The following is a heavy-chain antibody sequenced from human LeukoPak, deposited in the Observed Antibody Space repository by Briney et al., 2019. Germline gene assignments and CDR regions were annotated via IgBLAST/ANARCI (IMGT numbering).Heavy chain of an antibody. CDR2: IYYIGST. J-gene: IGHJ4*02. V-gene: IGHV4-59*08. CDR1: GGSISGYY. Sequence: SETLSLTCTVSGGSISGYYWGWIRQPPGKGLEWIGYIYYIGSTNYNPSLKSRVTISVDTSKNQFSLKLSSVTAADTAVYYCARLTPELVTIDYWGQGTLVTVSS. CDR3: ARLTPELVTIDY. D-gene: IGHD6-13*01.